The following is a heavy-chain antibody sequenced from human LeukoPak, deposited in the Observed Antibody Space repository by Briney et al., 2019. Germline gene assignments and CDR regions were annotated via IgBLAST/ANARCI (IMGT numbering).Heavy chain of an antibody. CDR2: IYHSGST. Sequence: SETLSLTCTVSGGSINSHYWSWIRQPPGKGLEWIGYIYHSGSTYYNPSLKSRVTISVDRSKNQFSLKLSSVTAADTAVYYCAGSMVRGVIIVDYWGQGTLVTVSS. CDR1: GGSINSHY. CDR3: AGSMVRGVIIVDY. D-gene: IGHD3-10*01. V-gene: IGHV4-59*04. J-gene: IGHJ4*02.